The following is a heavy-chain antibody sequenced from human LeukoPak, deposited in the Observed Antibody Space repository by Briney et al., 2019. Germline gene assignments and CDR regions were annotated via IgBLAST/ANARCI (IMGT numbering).Heavy chain of an antibody. V-gene: IGHV3-23*01. CDR3: AKIGIVVVPAARDFDY. CDR2: ISGSGGST. D-gene: IGHD2-2*01. Sequence: GGSLRLSCAASGFTFSSYGMSWVRQAPGKGLEWVSAISGSGGSTYYADSVKGRFTISRDNSKNTLYLQMNSLRAEDTAVYYCAKIGIVVVPAARDFDYWGQGTLVTVSS. CDR1: GFTFSSYG. J-gene: IGHJ4*02.